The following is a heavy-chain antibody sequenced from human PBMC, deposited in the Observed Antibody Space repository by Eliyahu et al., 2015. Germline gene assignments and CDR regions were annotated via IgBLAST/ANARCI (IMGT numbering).Heavy chain of an antibody. CDR3: ARTQYYDFWSGSNDAFDI. V-gene: IGHV4-4*07. CDR1: GGSISSYY. J-gene: IGHJ3*02. Sequence: GGSISSYYWSWIRQPAGKGLEWIGRIYTSGSTNYNPSLKSRVTMSVDTSKNQFSLKLSSVTAADTAVYYCARTQYYDFWSGSNDAFDIWGQGTMVTVSS. CDR2: IYTSGST. D-gene: IGHD3-3*01.